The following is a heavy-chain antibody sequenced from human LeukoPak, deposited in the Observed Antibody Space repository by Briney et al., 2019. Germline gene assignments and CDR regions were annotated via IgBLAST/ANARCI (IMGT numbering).Heavy chain of an antibody. CDR1: GFTFSSFG. CDR2: INSSGSTT. J-gene: IGHJ4*02. D-gene: IGHD6-13*01. V-gene: IGHV3-48*02. CDR3: ARRTPIVVAGIFDY. Sequence: GGSLRLSCAASGFTFSSFGMNWVRQAPGKGLEWVSYINSSGSTTYYADSVKGRFTISRDNAKNSLYLQMNSLRDEDTALYYCARRTPIVVAGIFDYWGQGTLVTVFS.